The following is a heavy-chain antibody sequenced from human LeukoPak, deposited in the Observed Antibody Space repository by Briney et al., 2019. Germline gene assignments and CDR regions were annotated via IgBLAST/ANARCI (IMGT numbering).Heavy chain of an antibody. J-gene: IGHJ5*02. V-gene: IGHV3-30*18. CDR1: GFTFSSYG. Sequence: GRSLRLSCAVSGFTFSSYGMHWVRQAPGKGLEWVAFILYEGSNKKYADSVKGRFTLSRDNSKNTLYLHMNSLRAEDTAVYYCAKGTKRVVGATTHWIDPWGQGTLVTVSS. CDR3: AKGTKRVVGATTHWIDP. D-gene: IGHD1-26*01. CDR2: ILYEGSNK.